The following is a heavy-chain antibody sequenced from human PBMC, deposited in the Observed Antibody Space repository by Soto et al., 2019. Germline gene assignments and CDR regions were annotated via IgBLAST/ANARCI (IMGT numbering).Heavy chain of an antibody. CDR2: ISGSGGST. CDR3: AKGSHKYCSGGSCSKRFDY. D-gene: IGHD2-15*01. Sequence: EVQLLESGGGLVQPGGSLRLSCAASGFTFSSYAMSWVRQAPGKGLEWVSAISGSGGSTYYADSVKGRFTISRDNSKNKLYLQMNSVRAEDTAVYYCAKGSHKYCSGGSCSKRFDYWGQGTLVTVSS. V-gene: IGHV3-23*01. CDR1: GFTFSSYA. J-gene: IGHJ4*02.